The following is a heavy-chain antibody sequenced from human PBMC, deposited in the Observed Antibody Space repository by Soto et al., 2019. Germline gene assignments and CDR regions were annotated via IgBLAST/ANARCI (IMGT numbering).Heavy chain of an antibody. J-gene: IGHJ1*01. D-gene: IGHD1-1*01. CDR3: ARDHKPGRRDRYTLLQFYFQH. Sequence: QVQLVESGGGVVQPGRCLRLSCAASGFTFSSYGMHWVRQAPGKGLEWVAVISYDGSNKYYADSVKGRFTISRDNSKNPLYLQMSSLRAEDTAVYYCARDHKPGRRDRYTLLQFYFQHWGEGTQVTVSS. CDR1: GFTFSSYG. CDR2: ISYDGSNK. V-gene: IGHV3-30*03.